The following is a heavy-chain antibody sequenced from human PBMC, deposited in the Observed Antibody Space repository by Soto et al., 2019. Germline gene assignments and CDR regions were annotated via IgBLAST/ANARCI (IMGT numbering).Heavy chain of an antibody. CDR3: ARDVGWVMGATGIYDY. D-gene: IGHD1-26*01. CDR1: GYTFTSYG. J-gene: IGHJ4*02. Sequence: QVQLVQSGAEVKKPGASVKVSCKASGYTFTSYGVSWVRQAPGQGLEWMAWISAYNGNTNYAQKFQGRVTMTTDSSTNSAYMELRSLRSDDTAMYYCARDVGWVMGATGIYDYWGQGTLVTVSS. V-gene: IGHV1-18*01. CDR2: ISAYNGNT.